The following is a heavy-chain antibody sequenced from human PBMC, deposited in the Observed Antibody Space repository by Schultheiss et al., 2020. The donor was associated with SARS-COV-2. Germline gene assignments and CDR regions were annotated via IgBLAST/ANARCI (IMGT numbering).Heavy chain of an antibody. CDR3: ARAPRIAVAGRRYYFDY. D-gene: IGHD6-19*01. J-gene: IGHJ4*02. Sequence: SETLSLTCAVYGGSFSGYYWSWIRQHPGKGLEWIGYIYYSGSTNYNPSLKSRVTISVDKSKNQFSLNLTSVTAADTAVYYCARAPRIAVAGRRYYFDYWGQGTLVTVSS. V-gene: IGHV4-34*01. CDR1: GGSFSGYY. CDR2: IYYSGST.